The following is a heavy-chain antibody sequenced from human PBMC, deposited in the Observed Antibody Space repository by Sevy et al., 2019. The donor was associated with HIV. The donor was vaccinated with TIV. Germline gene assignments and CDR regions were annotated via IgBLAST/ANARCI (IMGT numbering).Heavy chain of an antibody. V-gene: IGHV3-33*01. Sequence: GGSLRLSCAASGFTFSNYGMHWVRQAPGKGLEWLAVIWNEGSNKYYADSVKGRFTISRDNSKNMLYLQMNSLRVEDTAVYFCARGGDINDRSAKRDFDYWGQGTLVTVSS. D-gene: IGHD3-22*01. CDR3: ARGGDINDRSAKRDFDY. J-gene: IGHJ4*02. CDR1: GFTFSNYG. CDR2: IWNEGSNK.